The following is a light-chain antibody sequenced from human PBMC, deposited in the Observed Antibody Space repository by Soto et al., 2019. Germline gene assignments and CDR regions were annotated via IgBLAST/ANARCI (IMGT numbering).Light chain of an antibody. CDR3: QQYYTWPIT. Sequence: EIVMTQSPATLSVASGERVTFSCRASQGVSRKLAWYQHKPGQAPRLLISGASTGATGIPARFSGSGSGTEFTLTISSLQSEDCAIYYCQQYYTWPITFGGGTKVEIK. V-gene: IGKV3-15*01. CDR1: QGVSRK. J-gene: IGKJ4*01. CDR2: GAS.